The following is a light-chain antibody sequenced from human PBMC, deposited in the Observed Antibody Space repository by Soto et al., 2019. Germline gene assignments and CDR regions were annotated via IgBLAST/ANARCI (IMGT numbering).Light chain of an antibody. V-gene: IGLV2-14*03. CDR3: CSYTSSSTPVV. Sequence: HSVLTQPASVSGSPGQSITISCTGTSSDVGGYNYVSWYQQHPGKAPKLMIYDVSNRPSGVSNRFSGSKSGNTASLTISGLQAEDEADYYCCSYTSSSTPVVFGGGTQLTVL. CDR1: SSDVGGYNY. CDR2: DVS. J-gene: IGLJ2*01.